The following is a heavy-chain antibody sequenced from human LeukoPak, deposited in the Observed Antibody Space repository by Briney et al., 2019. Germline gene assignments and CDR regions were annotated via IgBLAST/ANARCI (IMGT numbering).Heavy chain of an antibody. V-gene: IGHV4-59*01. CDR3: ARGSRSFPQNWFDP. CDR2: IYYSGST. D-gene: IGHD6-6*01. CDR1: GGSISSYY. J-gene: IGHJ5*02. Sequence: SETLSLTCTVSGGSISSYYWSWIRQPPGKGLEWVGYIYYSGSTNYNPSLKSRVPISVDTSKNQFSLKLSSVTAADTAVYYCARGSRSFPQNWFDPWGQGTLVTVSS.